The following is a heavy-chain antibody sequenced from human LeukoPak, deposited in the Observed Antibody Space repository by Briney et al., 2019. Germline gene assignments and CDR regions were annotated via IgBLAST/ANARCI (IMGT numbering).Heavy chain of an antibody. CDR2: ISSRSSTI. V-gene: IGHV3-48*01. J-gene: IGHJ3*02. Sequence: GALRLSCAASGFTFISYNMNWVRQAPGKGLEGVSYISSRSSTIYYADSVKGRFTISIDNSKNSLSLQMNSLRAEDTAVFYWARETSCRGGSCYSAPAFDIWGHGTLVTVSS. CDR1: GFTFISYN. D-gene: IGHD2-15*01. CDR3: ARETSCRGGSCYSAPAFDI.